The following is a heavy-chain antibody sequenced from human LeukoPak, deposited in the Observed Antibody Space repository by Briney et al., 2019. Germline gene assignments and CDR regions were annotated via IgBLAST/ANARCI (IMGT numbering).Heavy chain of an antibody. CDR3: ARAPPGDFDY. CDR2: INHSGST. J-gene: IGHJ4*02. V-gene: IGHV4-34*01. CDR1: GGSISSYY. Sequence: PSETLSLTCTVSGGSISSYYWGWIRQPPGKGLEWIGEINHSGSTNYNPSLKSRVTISVDTSKNQFSLKLSSVTAADTAVYYCARAPPGDFDYWGQGTLVTVSS. D-gene: IGHD3-10*01.